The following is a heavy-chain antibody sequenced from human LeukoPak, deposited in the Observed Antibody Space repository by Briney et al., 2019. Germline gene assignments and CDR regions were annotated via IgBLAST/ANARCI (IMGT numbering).Heavy chain of an antibody. CDR2: ISYDGSNK. V-gene: IGHV3-30*03. J-gene: IGHJ4*02. CDR3: ASTGTGAFDY. D-gene: IGHD2-8*02. Sequence: PGRSLRLSCAASGFTFSSYGMHWVRQAPGKGLEWVAVISYDGSNKYYADSVKGRFTISRDNSKNTLYLQMNSLRAEDTAVYYCASTGTGAFDYWGQGTLVTVSS. CDR1: GFTFSSYG.